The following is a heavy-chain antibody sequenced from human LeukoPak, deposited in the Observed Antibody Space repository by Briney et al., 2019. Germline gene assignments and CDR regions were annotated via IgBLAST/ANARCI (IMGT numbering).Heavy chain of an antibody. CDR2: INAYNDNT. Sequence: ASVKVSCKASGYTFNSAGISWVRQAPGQGLEWMGWINAYNDNTKYAEKLQGRVTMTTDTSTSTAYMELRSLRSDDTGVYYCARTTNSYYYYYYIDVWGKGTTVTVSS. D-gene: IGHD1-26*01. V-gene: IGHV1-18*01. CDR3: ARTTNSYYYYYYIDV. J-gene: IGHJ6*03. CDR1: GYTFNSAG.